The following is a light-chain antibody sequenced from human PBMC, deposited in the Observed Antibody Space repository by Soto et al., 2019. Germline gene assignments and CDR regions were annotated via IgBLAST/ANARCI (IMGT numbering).Light chain of an antibody. Sequence: QSALTQPRSVSGSPGQSVTISCTGTSSDVGGYNYVSWYQQHPGKAPKLMIYDVSKRPSGVPDRFSGSKSGKTASLTISGLQAEDEADYYCCSYAGSSYVIFGGGTKLTVL. CDR2: DVS. V-gene: IGLV2-11*01. CDR3: CSYAGSSYVI. J-gene: IGLJ2*01. CDR1: SSDVGGYNY.